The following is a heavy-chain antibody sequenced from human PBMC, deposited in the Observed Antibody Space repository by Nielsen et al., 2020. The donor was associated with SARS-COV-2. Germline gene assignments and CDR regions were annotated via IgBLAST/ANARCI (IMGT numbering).Heavy chain of an antibody. J-gene: IGHJ5*02. CDR3: ARGPKKYCSSTSCYPRRVWFDP. V-gene: IGHV4-30-4*01. D-gene: IGHD2-2*01. CDR1: GDSISSGDYY. CDR2: IYHSGST. Sequence: SETLSLTCTVSGDSISSGDYYWSWIRQPPGKGLEWITYIYHSGSTYYNPSLKSRVSISVDTSKNQFSLNLSSVTAADTAVYYCARGPKKYCSSTSCYPRRVWFDPWGQGTLVTVSS.